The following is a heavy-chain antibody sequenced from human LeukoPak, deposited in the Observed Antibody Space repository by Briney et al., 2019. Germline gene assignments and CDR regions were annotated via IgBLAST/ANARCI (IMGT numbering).Heavy chain of an antibody. V-gene: IGHV4-39*01. Sequence: SETLSLTCTVSGDSISSSSYHWGWIRQLPGKGLEWIGHIYYTGTTNYNSSLKSRVTISVDTSKNQFSLKLNSVTAADTAVYYCARQNSDYYGPDYWGQGALVTVSS. D-gene: IGHD3-10*01. J-gene: IGHJ4*02. CDR1: GDSISSSSYH. CDR3: ARQNSDYYGPDY. CDR2: IYYTGTT.